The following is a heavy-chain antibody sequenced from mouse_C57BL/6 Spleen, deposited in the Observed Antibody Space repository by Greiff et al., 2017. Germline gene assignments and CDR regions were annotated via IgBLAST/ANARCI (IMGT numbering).Heavy chain of an antibody. V-gene: IGHV1-74*01. CDR2: IHPSGGDT. D-gene: IGHD1-1*01. J-gene: IGHJ3*01. CDR3: AIGVNYAWFAY. Sequence: VQLQQPGAELVKPGASVKVSCKASGYTFTSYWMHWVKQRPGQGLEWIGRIHPSGGDTNYNQKFKGKATLTVDKSSSTAYMQLSSLTSEDSAVYYCAIGVNYAWFAYWGQGTLVTVSA. CDR1: GYTFTSYW.